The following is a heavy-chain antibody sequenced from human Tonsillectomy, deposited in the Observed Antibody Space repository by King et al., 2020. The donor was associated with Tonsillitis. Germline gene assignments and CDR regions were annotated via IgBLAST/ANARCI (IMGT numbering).Heavy chain of an antibody. V-gene: IGHV3-74*01. CDR3: ARVDVVTTFFLDY. Sequence: VQLVDSGGGLVQPGGSLRLSCAASGFPFSSYWMHWVRQAPGKGLVWVSRISSDNSITNYADSVKGRFTISRDNSKNKLYLQINSLRAEDTAVYYCARVDVVTTFFLDYWGQGPLVTVPS. CDR2: ISSDNSIT. D-gene: IGHD2-21*02. J-gene: IGHJ4*02. CDR1: GFPFSSYW.